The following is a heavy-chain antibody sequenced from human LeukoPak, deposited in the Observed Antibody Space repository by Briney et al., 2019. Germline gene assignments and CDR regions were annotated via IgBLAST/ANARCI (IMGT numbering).Heavy chain of an antibody. Sequence: GGSLRLSCAASGFTFSSYGMHWVRQAPGKGLEWVAVIWYDGSNKYYADSVKGRFTISRDNSKNTPYLQMNSLRAEDTAVYYCARDGGDYYGSGSYPPWFDPWGQGALVTVSS. V-gene: IGHV3-33*01. D-gene: IGHD3-10*01. J-gene: IGHJ5*02. CDR3: ARDGGDYYGSGSYPPWFDP. CDR2: IWYDGSNK. CDR1: GFTFSSYG.